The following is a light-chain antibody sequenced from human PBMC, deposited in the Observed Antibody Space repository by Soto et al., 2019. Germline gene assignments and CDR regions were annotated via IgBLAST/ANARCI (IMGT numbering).Light chain of an antibody. CDR2: DVS. CDR1: SSDVGGYNY. Sequence: QSALTQPRSVSGSPGQSVTISCTGTSSDVGGYNYVSWYQQHPGKAPKLMIYDVSKRPSGVPDRFSGSKSGNTASLTISGLHAEDEADYYCCSYAGSYHYVFGTGIKLTVL. V-gene: IGLV2-11*01. J-gene: IGLJ1*01. CDR3: CSYAGSYHYV.